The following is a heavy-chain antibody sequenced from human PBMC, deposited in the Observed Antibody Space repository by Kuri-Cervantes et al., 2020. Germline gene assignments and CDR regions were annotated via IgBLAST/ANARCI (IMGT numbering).Heavy chain of an antibody. J-gene: IGHJ4*02. CDR1: GYTFTSYD. V-gene: IGHV1-69*05. Sequence: SVKVSCKASGYTFTSYDINWVRQATGQGLEWMGGIIPIFGTPNYAQKFQGRVAITTDESTNTAYMELSSLRSEDTAVYYCARGDLAVAGTGLGYWGLGTLVTVSS. D-gene: IGHD6-19*01. CDR3: ARGDLAVAGTGLGY. CDR2: IIPIFGTP.